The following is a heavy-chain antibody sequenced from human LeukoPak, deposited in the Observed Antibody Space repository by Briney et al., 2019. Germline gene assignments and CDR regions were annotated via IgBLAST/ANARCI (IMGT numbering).Heavy chain of an antibody. CDR1: GGSIGSGSYY. CDR3: ARIIVVVTPYYYYMDV. J-gene: IGHJ6*03. V-gene: IGHV4-61*02. Sequence: TLSLTCTVSGGSIGSGSYYWSWIRQPAGKGLEWIGRIYTSGSTNYNPSLKSRVTISVDTSKNQCSLKLSSVTAADTAVYYCARIIVVVTPYYYYMDVWGKGTTVTISS. D-gene: IGHD2-21*02. CDR2: IYTSGST.